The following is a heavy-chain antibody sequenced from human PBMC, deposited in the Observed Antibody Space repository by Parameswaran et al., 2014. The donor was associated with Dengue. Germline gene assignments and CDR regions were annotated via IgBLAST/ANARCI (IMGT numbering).Heavy chain of an antibody. D-gene: IGHD3-22*01. J-gene: IGHJ4*02. Sequence: WIRQPPGKGLEWVSSISSSSSYIYYADSVKGRFTVSRDNAKNSLYLQMNSLRAEDTAVYYCARDRDYYDSSGYHPRGHFDYWGQGTLVTVSS. CDR3: ARDRDYYDSSGYHPRGHFDY. V-gene: IGHV3-21*01. CDR2: ISSSSSYI.